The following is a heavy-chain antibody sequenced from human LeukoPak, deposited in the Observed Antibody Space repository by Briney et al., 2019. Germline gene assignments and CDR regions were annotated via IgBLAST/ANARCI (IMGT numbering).Heavy chain of an antibody. Sequence: KTGGSLRLSCAASGFTFSDYYMSWIRQAPGKGLEWVSYISSSGSTIYYADSVKGRFTISRDNAKNSLYLQMNSLRAEDTAVYYCAREGGYEFISQPDPYYFDYWGQGTLVTVSS. J-gene: IGHJ4*02. CDR1: GFTFSDYY. CDR3: AREGGYEFISQPDPYYFDY. CDR2: ISSSGSTI. D-gene: IGHD5-12*01. V-gene: IGHV3-11*01.